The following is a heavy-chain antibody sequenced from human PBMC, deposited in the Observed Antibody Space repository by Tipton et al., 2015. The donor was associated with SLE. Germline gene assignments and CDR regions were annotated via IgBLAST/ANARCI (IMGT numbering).Heavy chain of an antibody. CDR3: ARRRAVAGSFDY. CDR1: GGSFSGYY. CDR2: INHSGST. V-gene: IGHV4-34*01. Sequence: TLSLTCAVYGGSFSGYYWSWIRQPPGKGLEWIGEINHSGSTNYNPSLKSRVTISVDTSKNQFSLKLSSVTAADTAVYYCARRRAVAGSFDYWGQGTLVTVSS. D-gene: IGHD6-19*01. J-gene: IGHJ4*02.